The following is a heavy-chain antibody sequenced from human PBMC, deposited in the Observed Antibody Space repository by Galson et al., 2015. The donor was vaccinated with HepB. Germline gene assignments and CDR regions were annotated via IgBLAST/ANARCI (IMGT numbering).Heavy chain of an antibody. CDR2: VYPGNSDA. J-gene: IGHJ6*02. CDR1: GYSFTDYW. CDR3: ARLGGLTHYHYGMDV. D-gene: IGHD3-16*01. V-gene: IGHV5-51*01. Sequence: QSGAEVKRPGESLKISCKASGYSFTDYWIGWVRQMPGTGLEWMGIVYPGNSDARYSPSFQGQVTVSVDKSINAAYLQWSSLTASDTAIYYCARLGGLTHYHYGMDVWGQGTTVTVSS.